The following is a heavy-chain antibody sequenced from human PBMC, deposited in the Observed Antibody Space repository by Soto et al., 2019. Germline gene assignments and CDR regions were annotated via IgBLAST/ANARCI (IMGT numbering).Heavy chain of an antibody. CDR1: GCSISSSNW. Sequence: PXETLSLTCAVAGCSISSSNWWSWVRQPPVKGLEWIGEIYHSGSTNYNPSLKSRVTISVDKSKNQFSLKLSSVTAADTAVYYCARRGDYYDSSGYYSSGAFDIWGPGTMVTVSS. D-gene: IGHD3-22*01. V-gene: IGHV4-4*02. J-gene: IGHJ3*02. CDR2: IYHSGST. CDR3: ARRGDYYDSSGYYSSGAFDI.